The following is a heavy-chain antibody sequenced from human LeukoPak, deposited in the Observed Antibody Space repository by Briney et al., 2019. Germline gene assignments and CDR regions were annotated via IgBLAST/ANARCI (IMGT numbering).Heavy chain of an antibody. D-gene: IGHD3-22*01. V-gene: IGHV4-30-2*01. CDR2: IYHSGST. J-gene: IGHJ4*02. CDR3: ARTFSSGYLS. CDR1: GGSISSGGYS. Sequence: SETLSLTCAVSGGSISSGGYSWSWIRQPPGKGLEWIGYIYHSGSTYYNPSLKSRVTISVDRSKNQFSLKLSSVTAADTAVYYCARTFSSGYLSWGQGTLVTVSS.